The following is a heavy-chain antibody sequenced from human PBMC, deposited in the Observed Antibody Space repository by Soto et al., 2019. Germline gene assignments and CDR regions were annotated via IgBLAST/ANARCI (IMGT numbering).Heavy chain of an antibody. V-gene: IGHV1-69*01. CDR2: IIPIFGTA. J-gene: IGHJ4*02. CDR1: GGTFSSYA. D-gene: IGHD2-21*02. CDR3: ARRAQNCGGDCYAFDY. Sequence: SVKVSCKASGGTFSSYAISWVRQAPGQGLGWMGGIIPIFGTANYAQKFQGRVTITADESTSTAYMELSSLRSEDTAVYYCARRAQNCGGDCYAFDYWGQGTLVTVSS.